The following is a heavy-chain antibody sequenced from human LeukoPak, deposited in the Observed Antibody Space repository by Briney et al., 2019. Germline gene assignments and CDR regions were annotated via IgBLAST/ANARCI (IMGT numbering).Heavy chain of an antibody. CDR1: GFTFENYW. Sequence: PGGSLRLSCVASGFTFENYWMYWVRQAPGKGPEWVANIKQDGSLEHYMDSVKGRFTISRDNAKNSLILQMDSLRAEDTAVYYCARWTGVIDSWGQGTLVTVSS. CDR3: ARWTGVIDS. D-gene: IGHD2-21*01. CDR2: IKQDGSLE. V-gene: IGHV3-7*01. J-gene: IGHJ4*02.